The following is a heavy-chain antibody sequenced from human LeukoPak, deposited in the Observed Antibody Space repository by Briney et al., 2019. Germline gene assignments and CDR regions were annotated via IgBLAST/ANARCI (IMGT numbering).Heavy chain of an antibody. CDR3: ARRWGGSYQLDY. J-gene: IGHJ4*02. V-gene: IGHV1-2*02. CDR2: INPNSGGT. Sequence: ASVKVSCKASGYTFTGYFMHWVRQAPGQGLEWMGWINPNSGGTNYAQKFQGRVTLTRDTSISTTYMEQTSLRSDDTAVYYCARRWGGSYQLDYWGQGTLVTVSS. CDR1: GYTFTGYF. D-gene: IGHD1-26*01.